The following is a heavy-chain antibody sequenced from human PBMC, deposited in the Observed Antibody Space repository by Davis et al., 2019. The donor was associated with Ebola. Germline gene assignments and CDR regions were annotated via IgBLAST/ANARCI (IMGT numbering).Heavy chain of an antibody. CDR1: GFTFSSYS. V-gene: IGHV3-48*02. D-gene: IGHD6-13*01. Sequence: GGSLRLSCAASGFTFSSYSMNWVRQAPGKGLEWVSYISSSSSTIYYADSVKGRFTISRDNAKNSLYLQMNSLRDEDTAVYYCARGPTAAADSYYYGMDVWGQGTTVTVSS. CDR2: ISSSSSTI. CDR3: ARGPTAAADSYYYGMDV. J-gene: IGHJ6*02.